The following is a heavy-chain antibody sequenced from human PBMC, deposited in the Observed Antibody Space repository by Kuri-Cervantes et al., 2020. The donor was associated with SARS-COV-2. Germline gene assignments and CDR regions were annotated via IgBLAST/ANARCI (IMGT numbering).Heavy chain of an antibody. CDR2: IGTAGDK. J-gene: IGHJ6*02. V-gene: IGHV3-13*04. Sequence: GESLKISCAASGFTFSSYDMHWVRQATGKGLEWVSAIGTAGDKYYPGSVKGRFTISRENAKNSLSLQMNSLRAGDTAVYYFAREDYHYGMDVWGQGTMVTVSS. CDR1: GFTFSSYD. CDR3: AREDYHYGMDV.